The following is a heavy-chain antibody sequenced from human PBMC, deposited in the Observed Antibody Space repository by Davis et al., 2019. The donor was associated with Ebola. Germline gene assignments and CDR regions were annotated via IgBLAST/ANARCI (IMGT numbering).Heavy chain of an antibody. CDR1: GYSFTRYA. Sequence: AASVKVSCKASGYSFTRYAMNWVRQAPGQGLEWMGIINPSGGSRSYAQKFQGRVTMTRDTSTSTVYMELSSLRSEDTAVYYCARGGYSYGLTRDKNWFDPWGQGTLVTVSS. J-gene: IGHJ5*02. CDR3: ARGGYSYGLTRDKNWFDP. CDR2: INPSGGSR. V-gene: IGHV1-46*01. D-gene: IGHD5-18*01.